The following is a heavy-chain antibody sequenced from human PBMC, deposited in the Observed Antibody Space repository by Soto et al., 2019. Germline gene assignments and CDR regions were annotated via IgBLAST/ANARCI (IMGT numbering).Heavy chain of an antibody. V-gene: IGHV5-51*01. CDR2: IYPGDSDT. D-gene: IGHD6-6*01. Sequence: GESLKISCKGSGYSFTSYWIGWVRQMPGKGLEWMGIIYPGDSDTRYSPSFQGQVTISADKSISTAYLQWSSLKASDTAMYYCARRYEYSSSSYYYYGLDVWGQGTTVNVSS. J-gene: IGHJ6*02. CDR1: GYSFTSYW. CDR3: ARRYEYSSSSYYYYGLDV.